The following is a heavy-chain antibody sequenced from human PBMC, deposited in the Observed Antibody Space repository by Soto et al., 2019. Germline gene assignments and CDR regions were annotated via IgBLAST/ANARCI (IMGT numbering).Heavy chain of an antibody. J-gene: IGHJ6*02. CDR2: IYPGDSDT. D-gene: IGHD3-3*01. V-gene: IGHV5-51*01. CDR1: GYSFTSYW. Sequence: GESLKISCKGSGYSFTSYWIGWVRQMPGKGLEWMGIIYPGDSDTRYSPSFQGQVTISADKSISTAYLQWSSLKASDIAMYYCARTPYDTIFGVLIPRYGMDVWGQGTRVTFSS. CDR3: ARTPYDTIFGVLIPRYGMDV.